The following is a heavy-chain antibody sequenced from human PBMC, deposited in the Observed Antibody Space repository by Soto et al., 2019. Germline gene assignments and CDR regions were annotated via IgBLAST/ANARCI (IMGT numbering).Heavy chain of an antibody. CDR2: IRSKTDGGTT. D-gene: IGHD4-4*01. J-gene: IGHJ4*02. V-gene: IGHV3-15*07. CDR3: ATDSPVLTTIARPI. CDR1: GFTFSNAW. Sequence: EVQLVESGGGLLKPGESLGLSCVAYGFTFSNAWMNWVRQAPGKGPEWVGRIRSKTDGGTTDYAAPMKGRFTISRDDSKNTLYLQVNSLRTEDTAVYYCATDSPVLTTIARPIWGQGTLVTVSS.